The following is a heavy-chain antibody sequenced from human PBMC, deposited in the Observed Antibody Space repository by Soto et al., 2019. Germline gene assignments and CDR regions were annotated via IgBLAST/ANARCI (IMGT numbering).Heavy chain of an antibody. J-gene: IGHJ5*02. D-gene: IGHD6-19*01. Sequence: PGGSLRLSCAAAGFTFSSYGMHWVRQAPGKGLEWVAVISYDGSNKYYADSVKGRFTISRDNSKNTLYLQMNSLRAEDTAVYYCAKGRQQWLVQCFDPWGQGTLVTVSS. V-gene: IGHV3-30*18. CDR3: AKGRQQWLVQCFDP. CDR1: GFTFSSYG. CDR2: ISYDGSNK.